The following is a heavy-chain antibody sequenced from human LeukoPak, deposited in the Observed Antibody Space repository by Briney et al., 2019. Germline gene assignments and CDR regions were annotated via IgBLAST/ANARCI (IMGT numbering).Heavy chain of an antibody. CDR3: AKGMNAYYYDSSGY. Sequence: GGSLRLSCAASGCTFNSYAMTWVRQAPGKGLEWVSAISGSGGSTNYADSVKGRFTISRDNSKNTLYLQMNSLRAEDTAIYYCAKGMNAYYYDSSGYWGQGTLVTVSS. D-gene: IGHD3-22*01. J-gene: IGHJ4*02. V-gene: IGHV3-23*01. CDR2: ISGSGGST. CDR1: GCTFNSYA.